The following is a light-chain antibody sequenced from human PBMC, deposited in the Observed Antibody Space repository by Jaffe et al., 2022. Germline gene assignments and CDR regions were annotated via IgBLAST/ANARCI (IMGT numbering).Light chain of an antibody. CDR1: QSVRSY. V-gene: IGKV3-11*01. CDR3: QHRSNWPLT. J-gene: IGKJ4*01. CDR2: DAS. Sequence: EVVLTQSPATLSLSPGERATLSCRASQSVRSYLAWYQQKPGQAPRLLIHDASNRATGIPARFSGSGSGTDFTLTISSLEPEDFAVYYCQHRSNWPLTFGGGTKVEI.